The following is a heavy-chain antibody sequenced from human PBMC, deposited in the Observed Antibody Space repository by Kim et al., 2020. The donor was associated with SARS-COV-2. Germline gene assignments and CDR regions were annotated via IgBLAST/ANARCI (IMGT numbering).Heavy chain of an antibody. D-gene: IGHD3-22*01. V-gene: IGHV4-39*01. Sequence: SEILSLTCTVSGGSISSSSYYWGWIRQPPGKGLEWIGSIYYSGSTYYNPSLKSRVTITVDTSKNQFSLKLSSVTAADTAVYYCARHPRNYYDSSGVHWFDPWGQGTLVTVSS. CDR3: ARHPRNYYDSSGVHWFDP. CDR1: GGSISSSSYY. J-gene: IGHJ5*02. CDR2: IYYSGST.